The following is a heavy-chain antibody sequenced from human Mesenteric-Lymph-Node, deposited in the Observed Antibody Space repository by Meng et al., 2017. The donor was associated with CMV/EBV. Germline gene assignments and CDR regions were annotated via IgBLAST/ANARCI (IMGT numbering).Heavy chain of an antibody. Sequence: ASVKVSCKASGYTFTGYYMHWVRQAPGQGLEWMGWISAYNGNTNYAQKFQGRVTMTTDTSTSTAYMELRSLRSDDTAVYYCARTIRYYYGSSDYWGQGTLVTVSS. J-gene: IGHJ4*02. CDR3: ARTIRYYYGSSDY. D-gene: IGHD3-10*01. CDR2: ISAYNGNT. V-gene: IGHV1-18*04. CDR1: GYTFTGYY.